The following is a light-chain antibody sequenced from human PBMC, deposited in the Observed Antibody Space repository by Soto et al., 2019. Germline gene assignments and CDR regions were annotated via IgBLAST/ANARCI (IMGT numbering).Light chain of an antibody. CDR1: QSISSN. CDR2: DAS. V-gene: IGKV3-15*01. CDR3: LQHNNWPRT. Sequence: DIVMTQSPATLSVSPGERATLSCRASQSISSNLAWYQQRPDQAPRLLIYDASTRASGVPARFSGSGSGTAFTLTISSLRSEDVAVYYCLQHNNWPRTFGQGTKVEIK. J-gene: IGKJ1*01.